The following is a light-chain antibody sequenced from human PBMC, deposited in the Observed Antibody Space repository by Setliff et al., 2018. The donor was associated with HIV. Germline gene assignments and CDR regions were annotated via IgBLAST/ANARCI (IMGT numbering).Light chain of an antibody. CDR2: EVN. Sequence: QSVLTQPASVSGSPGQSITISCTGNNSDIGTYDLVSWYQQHPGKAPKITIFEVNRRPSGVSNRFSGSKSGNTASLTISGLQPDDEADYFCTSYAGSRSFDVFGTGTKV. CDR1: NSDIGTYDL. CDR3: TSYAGSRSFDV. V-gene: IGLV2-23*02. J-gene: IGLJ1*01.